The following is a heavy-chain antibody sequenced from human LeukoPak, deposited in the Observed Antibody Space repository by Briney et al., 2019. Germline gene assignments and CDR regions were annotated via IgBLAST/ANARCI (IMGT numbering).Heavy chain of an antibody. CDR2: ISWNRGSI. D-gene: IGHD6-19*01. Sequence: WIRQPPGKGLEWVSGISWNRGSIGYADSVKGRFTISRDNAKNSLYLQMNSLRAEDTALYYCATGYSSGWYGNWFDPWGQGTVVTVSS. V-gene: IGHV3-9*01. CDR3: ATGYSSGWYGNWFDP. J-gene: IGHJ5*02.